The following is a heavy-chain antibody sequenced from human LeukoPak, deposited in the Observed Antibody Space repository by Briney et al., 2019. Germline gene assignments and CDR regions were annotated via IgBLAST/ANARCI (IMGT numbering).Heavy chain of an antibody. D-gene: IGHD3-22*01. CDR1: GFTFSSYA. CDR3: AKDAGGYYYDSSGYFDY. V-gene: IGHV3-23*01. CDR2: ISGSGGST. Sequence: PGGSLRLSCAASGFTFSSYAMSWVRQAPGKGLEWVSAISGSGGSTYYADSVKGRFTISRDNSKNTLYLQMNSLRAEDTAVYYCAKDAGGYYYDSSGYFDYWGQGTLVTVSS. J-gene: IGHJ4*02.